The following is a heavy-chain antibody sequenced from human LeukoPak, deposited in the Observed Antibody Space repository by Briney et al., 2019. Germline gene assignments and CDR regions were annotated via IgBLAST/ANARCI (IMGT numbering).Heavy chain of an antibody. CDR2: IYSGGST. CDR3: AKNLYGDYDPFDY. D-gene: IGHD4-17*01. J-gene: IGHJ4*02. Sequence: GGSLRLSCAASGFTVSSNYMSWVRQAPGKGLEWVSVIYSGGSTYYADSVKGRFTISRDNSKNTLYLQMNSLRAEDTAVYYCAKNLYGDYDPFDYWGQGTLVTVSS. CDR1: GFTVSSNY. V-gene: IGHV3-53*01.